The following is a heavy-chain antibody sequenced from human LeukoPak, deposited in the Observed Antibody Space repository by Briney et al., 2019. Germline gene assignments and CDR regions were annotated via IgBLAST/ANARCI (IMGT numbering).Heavy chain of an antibody. Sequence: SVKVSCKASGGAFSSYAISWVRQAPGQGLEWMGGIIPIFGTANYAQKFQGRVTITTDESTSTAYMELSSLRSEDTAVYYCAICGGDCREYYFDYWGQGTLVTVSS. J-gene: IGHJ4*02. CDR1: GGAFSSYA. CDR2: IIPIFGTA. CDR3: AICGGDCREYYFDY. V-gene: IGHV1-69*05. D-gene: IGHD2-21*02.